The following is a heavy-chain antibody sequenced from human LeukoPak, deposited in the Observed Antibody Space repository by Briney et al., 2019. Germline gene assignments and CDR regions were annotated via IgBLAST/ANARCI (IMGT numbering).Heavy chain of an antibody. J-gene: IGHJ4*02. D-gene: IGHD3-9*01. CDR2: IYHSGST. CDR3: ARAYDILTGYPYYFDY. V-gene: IGHV4-4*02. Sequence: AGTLSLTCAVSGGSISSSNLWSGVHAPPGKGVGGVGEIYHSGSTNYNPSLKSRVTISVDKSKNQFSLKLSSVTAADTAVYYCARAYDILTGYPYYFDYWGQGTPVTVSS. CDR1: GGSISSSNL.